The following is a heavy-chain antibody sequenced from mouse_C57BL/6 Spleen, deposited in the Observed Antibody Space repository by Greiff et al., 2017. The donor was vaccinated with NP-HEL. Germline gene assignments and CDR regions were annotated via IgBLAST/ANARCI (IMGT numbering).Heavy chain of an antibody. V-gene: IGHV1-52*01. CDR1: GYTFTSYW. D-gene: IGHD4-1*01. Sequence: QVQLQQPGAELVRPGSSVKLSCKASGYTFTSYWMQWVKQRPIQGLEWIGNIDPSDSETHYNQKFKDKATLTVDKSSSTAYMQLSSLTSEDSAVYYCARRGLGRGDAMDYWGQGTSVTVSS. J-gene: IGHJ4*01. CDR3: ARRGLGRGDAMDY. CDR2: IDPSDSET.